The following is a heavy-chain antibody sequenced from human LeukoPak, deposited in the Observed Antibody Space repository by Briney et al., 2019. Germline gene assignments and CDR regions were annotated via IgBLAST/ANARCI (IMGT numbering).Heavy chain of an antibody. CDR1: GSSITRGYT. CDR2: ISHAGDT. CDR3: GRGEVGEFDH. Sequence: SETLSPTCTVSGSSITRGYTWGWVRQSPGKGLEWIASISHAGDTYYNPSLKSRVTIPLDTSKNHFSLYFVNAPPPDTAVYFCGRGEVGEFDHWGQGTLVTVSS. J-gene: IGHJ4*02. V-gene: IGHV4-38-2*02. D-gene: IGHD1-26*01.